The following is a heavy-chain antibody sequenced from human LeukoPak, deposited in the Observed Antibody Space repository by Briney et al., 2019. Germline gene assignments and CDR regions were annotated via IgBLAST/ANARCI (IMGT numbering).Heavy chain of an antibody. J-gene: IGHJ5*02. V-gene: IGHV4-38-2*01. CDR3: AMAGYGDYDWFDP. CDR1: GYSISSGYY. Sequence: SETLSLTCAVSGYSISSGYYWGWIRQPPGKGLEWIGSIYHSGSTYYNPSLKSRVTISVDTSKNQFSLKLSSVTAADTAVYYCAMAGYGDYDWFDPWGQGTLVTVSS. CDR2: IYHSGST. D-gene: IGHD4-17*01.